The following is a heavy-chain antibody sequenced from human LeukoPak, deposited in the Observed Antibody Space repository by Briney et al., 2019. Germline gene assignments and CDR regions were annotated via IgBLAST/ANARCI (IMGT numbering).Heavy chain of an antibody. D-gene: IGHD1-26*01. CDR1: GGSISSYY. CDR2: IYYSGST. J-gene: IGHJ4*02. Sequence: KSSETLSLTCTVSGGSISSYYWNWIRQPRGKGLEWIGYIYYSGSTNYNPSLKSRVTISVDTSKNQFSLKLSSVTAADTAVYYCARHPPYSPFDYWGQGTLVTVSS. CDR3: ARHPPYSPFDY. V-gene: IGHV4-59*08.